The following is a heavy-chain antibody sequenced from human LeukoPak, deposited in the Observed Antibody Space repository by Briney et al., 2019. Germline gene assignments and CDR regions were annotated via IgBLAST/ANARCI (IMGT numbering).Heavy chain of an antibody. V-gene: IGHV3-33*01. CDR3: GRENSGYYIDY. CDR2: IWHDGSKE. D-gene: IGHD3-3*01. Sequence: GGSLRPSCAASGFTFSGHGMHWVRQAPGRGLEWVAVIWHDGSKEYCTDSVKGRFTITRDNSRNTLNLQMNSLRTEDTAVYYCGRENSGYYIDYWGQGTLVSVSS. J-gene: IGHJ4*02. CDR1: GFTFSGHG.